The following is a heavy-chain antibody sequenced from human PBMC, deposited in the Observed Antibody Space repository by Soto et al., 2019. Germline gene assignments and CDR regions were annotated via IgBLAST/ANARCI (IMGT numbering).Heavy chain of an antibody. D-gene: IGHD3-3*01. V-gene: IGHV1-18*01. CDR1: GYTFTSYG. J-gene: IGHJ6*03. CDR3: ARDDYDFWSGYPYYMDV. CDR2: ISGYNGNT. Sequence: ASVKVSCKASGYTFTSYGISWVRQAPGQGLEWVGWISGYNGNTKYVQRLQGRVTMTTDTSTSTAYMELRSLRSDDTAIYYCARDDYDFWSGYPYYMDVWGKGTTVTVSS.